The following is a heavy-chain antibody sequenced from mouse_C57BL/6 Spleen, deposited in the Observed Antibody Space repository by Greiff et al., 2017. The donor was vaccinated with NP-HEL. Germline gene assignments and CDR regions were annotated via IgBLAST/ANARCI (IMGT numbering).Heavy chain of an antibody. CDR1: GYTFTSYW. V-gene: IGHV1-50*01. J-gene: IGHJ3*01. Sequence: VQLQQPGAELVKPGASVKLSCRASGYTFTSYWMQWIKQRPGQGLEWIGEIDPSDSYTNYNQKFKGKATLTVDTSSSTAYMHLSSLTSEDSAVYYCARDYGSNYEAYWGQGTLVTVSA. D-gene: IGHD1-1*01. CDR2: IDPSDSYT. CDR3: ARDYGSNYEAY.